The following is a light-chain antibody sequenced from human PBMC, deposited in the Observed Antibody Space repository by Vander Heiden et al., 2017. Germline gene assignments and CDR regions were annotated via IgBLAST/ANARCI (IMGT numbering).Light chain of an antibody. CDR1: MGVSSY. Sequence: VTPPSPAPPSFPRGETAPLSCGTRMGVSSYLAWYQQKPGQAPRLLIYDASNRATGIPARFSGSGSGTDFTLTISRLEPEDSAVYYCQQRSNWPFTFGPGTKVDIK. CDR3: QQRSNWPFT. CDR2: DAS. J-gene: IGKJ3*01. V-gene: IGKV3-11*01.